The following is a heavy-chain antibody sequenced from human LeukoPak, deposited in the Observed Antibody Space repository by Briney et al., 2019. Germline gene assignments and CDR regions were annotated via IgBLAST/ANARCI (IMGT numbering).Heavy chain of an antibody. CDR3: ASGSSGWLH. CDR1: GGSFSGYY. V-gene: IGHV4-34*01. Sequence: AETLSLTCAVYGGSFSGYYWSWIRQPPGKGLEWIGEINHSGSTNYNPSLKSRVTISVDTSKNQFSLKLSSVTAADTAVYYCASGSSGWLHWGQGTLVTVSS. J-gene: IGHJ4*02. D-gene: IGHD6-19*01. CDR2: INHSGST.